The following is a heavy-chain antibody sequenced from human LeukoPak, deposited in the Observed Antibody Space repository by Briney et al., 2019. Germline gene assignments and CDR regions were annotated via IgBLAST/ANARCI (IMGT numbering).Heavy chain of an antibody. CDR3: ARLKFYDSTGYSPCYYMDV. CDR2: IYSSGIT. J-gene: IGHJ6*03. CDR1: GGSIISNY. Sequence: SETLSLTCTVSGGSIISNYWSWIRQSAGTGLEWIGRIYSSGITNYNPSLKSRVTMPLDTSRKQFSLRLTSVTAADTAVYYCARLKFYDSTGYSPCYYMDVWGKGTTVSVFS. D-gene: IGHD3-22*01. V-gene: IGHV4-4*07.